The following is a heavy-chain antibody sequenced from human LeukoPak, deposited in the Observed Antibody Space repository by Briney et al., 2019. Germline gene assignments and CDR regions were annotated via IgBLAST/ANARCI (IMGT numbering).Heavy chain of an antibody. Sequence: SETLSLTCTVSGGSISESTYYWGWIRQPPGKGLEWIGSIYYSGSTYYNPSLKSRVTISVDTSKNLFSLKLSSVTAADTAIYYCARHGLNHYTSGSYSRWFDPWGQGTLVTVSS. CDR1: GGSISESTYY. D-gene: IGHD3-10*01. CDR2: IYYSGST. CDR3: ARHGLNHYTSGSYSRWFDP. J-gene: IGHJ5*02. V-gene: IGHV4-39*01.